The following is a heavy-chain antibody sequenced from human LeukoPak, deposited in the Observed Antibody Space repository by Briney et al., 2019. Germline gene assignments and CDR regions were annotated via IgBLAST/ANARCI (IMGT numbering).Heavy chain of an antibody. V-gene: IGHV1-2*06. CDR2: INPNSGGT. CDR1: GYTFTGYY. J-gene: IGHJ6*02. Sequence: ASVKVSCKASGYTFTGYYMHWMRQAPGQGLEWMGRINPNSGGTDYAQKFQGRVTMTRDTSISTAYMELSRLRSDDTAVYYCARGGSSGYDWPPYYHGVDVWGQGTTVTVSS. D-gene: IGHD5-12*01. CDR3: ARGGSSGYDWPPYYHGVDV.